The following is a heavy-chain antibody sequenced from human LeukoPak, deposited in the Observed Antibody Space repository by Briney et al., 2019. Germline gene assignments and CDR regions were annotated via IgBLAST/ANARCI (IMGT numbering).Heavy chain of an antibody. CDR3: ARGPHYYGSGLGGY. V-gene: IGHV4-38-2*02. D-gene: IGHD3-10*01. J-gene: IGHJ4*02. CDR2: IYHRGST. Sequence: SETLSLTCTVSGYSNSNGYYWGWIRQPPGKGLEWVGSIYHRGSTYYNPSLKSRVTISVDTSKNQFSLKLSSVTAADTAVYYCARGPHYYGSGLGGYWGQGTLVTVSS. CDR1: GYSNSNGYY.